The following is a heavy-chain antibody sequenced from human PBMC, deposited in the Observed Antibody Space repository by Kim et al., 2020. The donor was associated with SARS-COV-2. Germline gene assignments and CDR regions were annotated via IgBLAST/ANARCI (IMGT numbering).Heavy chain of an antibody. V-gene: IGHV3-23*01. D-gene: IGHD6-19*01. J-gene: IGHJ4*02. Sequence: VKGRFTISRDNSKNTLYLQMNSLRVEDTAIYYCAKGATPSIAVVSRHFDCWGQGTLVTVSS. CDR3: AKGATPSIAVVSRHFDC.